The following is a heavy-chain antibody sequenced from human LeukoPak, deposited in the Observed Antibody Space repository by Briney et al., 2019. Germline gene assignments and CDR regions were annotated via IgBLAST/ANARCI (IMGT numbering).Heavy chain of an antibody. CDR2: IRGAGET. D-gene: IGHD1-1*01. CDR3: AKANWVSNADAVW. Sequence: GGSLRLSCAASGFTFDRSAMNWVRQAPARGPEWVSSIRGAGETFYADSVKGRFTLSRDDSRNTVYLQLNNLRVEDTAIYYCAKANWVSNADAVWWGQGTQVTVSS. CDR1: GFTFDRSA. V-gene: IGHV3-23*01. J-gene: IGHJ4*02.